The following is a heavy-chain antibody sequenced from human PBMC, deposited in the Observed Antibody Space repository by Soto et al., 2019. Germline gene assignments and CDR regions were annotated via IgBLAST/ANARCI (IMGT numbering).Heavy chain of an antibody. D-gene: IGHD3-22*01. CDR3: ARDKVSDDSSGYYPADRVYFDS. CDR1: GGTFSSYA. CDR2: IIPIFGTA. V-gene: IGHV1-69*01. Sequence: QVQLVQSGAEVKKPGSSVKVSCKASGGTFSSYAISWVRQAPGQGFEWMGGIIPIFGTANYAQKFQGRVTITADESTSTAYMELSSLRSEDTAVYYCARDKVSDDSSGYYPADRVYFDSWGQGTLVTVSS. J-gene: IGHJ4*02.